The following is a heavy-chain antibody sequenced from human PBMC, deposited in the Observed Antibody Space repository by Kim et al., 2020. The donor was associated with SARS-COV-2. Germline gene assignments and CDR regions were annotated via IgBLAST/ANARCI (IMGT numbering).Heavy chain of an antibody. CDR3: ARDSVEGGSHDY. J-gene: IGHJ4*02. V-gene: IGHV3-33*08. D-gene: IGHD1-26*01. Sequence: GGSLRLSCAASGFTFSSYGMHWVRQAPGKGLEWVAVIWYDGSNKYYADSVKGRFTISRDNSKNTLYLQMNSLRAEDTAVYYCARDSVEGGSHDYWGQGTLVTVSS. CDR2: IWYDGSNK. CDR1: GFTFSSYG.